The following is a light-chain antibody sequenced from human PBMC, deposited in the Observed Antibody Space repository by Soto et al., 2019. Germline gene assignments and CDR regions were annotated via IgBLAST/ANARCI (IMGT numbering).Light chain of an antibody. CDR2: GAS. CDR1: QSVSNSF. Sequence: EIVLTQSPGTLSLSPGERATLSCRASQSVSNSFLAWYQQKPGQAPRPLIYGASSRATGIPDRFSGSGSGTDVALTISRLEPEDFAVYHCQQYGGSPWTFGQGTKVEIK. V-gene: IGKV3-20*01. J-gene: IGKJ1*01. CDR3: QQYGGSPWT.